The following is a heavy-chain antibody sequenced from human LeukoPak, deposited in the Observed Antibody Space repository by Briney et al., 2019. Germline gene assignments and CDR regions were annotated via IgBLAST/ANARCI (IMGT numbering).Heavy chain of an antibody. CDR2: ISSSGSTI. V-gene: IGHV3-48*03. J-gene: IGHJ4*02. D-gene: IGHD3-22*01. Sequence: GGSLRLSCAASGFTFSSYEMNWVRQAPGKGLEWVSYISSSGSTIYYADSVKGRFTISRDNAKNSLYLQMNSLRAEDTAVYYCARSPLGYYDSSGYFWGSDYFDYWGQGTLVTVSS. CDR1: GFTFSSYE. CDR3: ARSPLGYYDSSGYFWGSDYFDY.